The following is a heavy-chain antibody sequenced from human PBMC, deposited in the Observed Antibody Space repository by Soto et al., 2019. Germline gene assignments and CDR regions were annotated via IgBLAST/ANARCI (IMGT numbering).Heavy chain of an antibody. CDR2: IYHSGST. V-gene: IGHV4-30-2*01. D-gene: IGHD6-13*01. J-gene: IGHJ4*02. CDR1: GGSISSGGYS. CDR3: ARAGGGIAADGTFRFTFDY. Sequence: PSETLSLTCAVSGGSISSGGYSWSWIRQPPGKGLEWIGYIYHSGSTYYNPSLKSRVTISVDRSKNQFSLKLSSVTAADTAVYYCARAGGGIAADGTFRFTFDYWGQGTLVTVSS.